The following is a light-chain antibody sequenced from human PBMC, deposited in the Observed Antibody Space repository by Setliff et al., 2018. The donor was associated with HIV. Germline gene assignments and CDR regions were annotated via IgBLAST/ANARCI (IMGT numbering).Light chain of an antibody. CDR1: SSDIGGYSY. Sequence: QSALTQPASVSGSPGQSITISCTGTSSDIGGYSYVSWYQQHPGKAPKLIIYEVSNRPSGVSNRFSGSKSGYAASLTISGLQAEDGADYYCSSYAITNTLPFGTGTKVTVL. J-gene: IGLJ1*01. V-gene: IGLV2-14*01. CDR2: EVS. CDR3: SSYAITNTLP.